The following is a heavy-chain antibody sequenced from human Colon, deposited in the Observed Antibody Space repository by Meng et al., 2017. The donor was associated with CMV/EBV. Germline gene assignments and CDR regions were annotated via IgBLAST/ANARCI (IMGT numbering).Heavy chain of an antibody. D-gene: IGHD4-11*01. CDR1: GFTFSSYS. J-gene: IGHJ6*02. CDR2: ISSSSSYI. Sequence: GESLKISCAASGFTFSSYSMNWVRQAPGKGLEWVSSISSSSSYIYYADSVKGRFTISRDNAKNSLYLQMNSLRAEDTAVYYCARDLVTTVRPHYYYYGMDVWGQGTTVTVSS. V-gene: IGHV3-21*01. CDR3: ARDLVTTVRPHYYYYGMDV.